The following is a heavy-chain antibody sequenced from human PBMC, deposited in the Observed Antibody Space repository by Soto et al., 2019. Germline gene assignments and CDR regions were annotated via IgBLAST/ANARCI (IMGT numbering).Heavy chain of an antibody. V-gene: IGHV3-23*01. CDR1: GFIFTNYA. J-gene: IGHJ3*01. D-gene: IGHD5-12*01. CDR3: VREDRGSFDF. Sequence: EVQVSESGGGLVRPGGSLRLSCAASGFIFTNYAMNWVRQAPGKGLEWVSVIGGRGNSAYYADSVQGRFTISRDNSKNTLSLQMSSLTADDTAIYYCVREDRGSFDFWGRGTMVTVSS. CDR2: IGGRGNSA.